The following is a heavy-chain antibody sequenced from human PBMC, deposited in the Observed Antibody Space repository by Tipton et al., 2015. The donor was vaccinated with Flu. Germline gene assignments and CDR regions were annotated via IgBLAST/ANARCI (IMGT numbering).Heavy chain of an antibody. CDR3: ARRDYSNYVSEPKNWFDP. V-gene: IGHV4-34*01. CDR2: INHSGST. J-gene: IGHJ5*02. CDR1: GGSFSGYY. D-gene: IGHD4-11*01. Sequence: TLSLTCSVYGGSFSGYYWTWIRQPPGKGLEWIGEINHSGSTHYSSSLKSRVTMSVDSSKNQFSLRLSSVTAADTAVYYCARRDYSNYVSEPKNWFDPWGQGTLVTVSS.